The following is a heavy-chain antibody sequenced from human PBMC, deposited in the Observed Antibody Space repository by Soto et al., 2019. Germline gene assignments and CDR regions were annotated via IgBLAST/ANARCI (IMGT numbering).Heavy chain of an antibody. CDR2: IIPIFGTA. Sequence: QVELVQSGAEVKKPGSSVKVSCQASEDTFRNYAISWVRQAPGQGLEWMGGIIPIFGTANYAQKFQGRVTITADTSANTVYLELSSLRSEDTTVYFCASSKYDSSASYYWYLALLGRGTLVTVSS. CDR1: EDTFRNYA. D-gene: IGHD3-22*01. V-gene: IGHV1-69*06. CDR3: ASSKYDSSASYYWYLAL. J-gene: IGHJ2*01.